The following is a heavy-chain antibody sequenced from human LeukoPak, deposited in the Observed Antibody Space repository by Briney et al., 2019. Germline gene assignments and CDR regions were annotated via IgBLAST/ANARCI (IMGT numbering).Heavy chain of an antibody. J-gene: IGHJ5*02. CDR1: GFTFSSYG. CDR3: AKGGIQFNWFDP. Sequence: GGSLRLSCAASGFTFSSYGMHWVRQTPGKGLEWVAFIRYDGSNKYYADSVKGRFTISRDNSKNTLYLQMSSLRTEDTAVHYCAKGGIQFNWFDPWGQGTLVTVSS. D-gene: IGHD5-24*01. CDR2: IRYDGSNK. V-gene: IGHV3-30*02.